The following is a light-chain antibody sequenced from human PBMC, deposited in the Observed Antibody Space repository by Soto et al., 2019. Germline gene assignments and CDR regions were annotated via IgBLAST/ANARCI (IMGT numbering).Light chain of an antibody. J-gene: IGLJ3*02. V-gene: IGLV1-44*01. Sequence: QSVLTQPPSVSGTPGQRVTISCSGSSSNIGSHLVNWYQQVPGTAPRLLIYTNNQRPSGVPDRFSDSKSGTSASLAISGLQSEDEAHYYCATWDASLQSWVFGGGTKVT. CDR2: TNN. CDR3: ATWDASLQSWV. CDR1: SSNIGSHL.